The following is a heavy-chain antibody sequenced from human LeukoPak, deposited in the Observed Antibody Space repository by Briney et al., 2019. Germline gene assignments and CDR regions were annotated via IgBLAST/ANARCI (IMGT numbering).Heavy chain of an antibody. Sequence: GGSLRLSCAASGFTFSSYGMHWVRQAPGKGLEWVAFIRYDGSNKYYADSVKGRFTISRDNSKNTLYLQMNSLRAEDTAVYYCARAVRYGSGIYYFDYWGQGTLVTVSS. J-gene: IGHJ4*02. D-gene: IGHD3-10*01. CDR2: IRYDGSNK. V-gene: IGHV3-30*02. CDR1: GFTFSSYG. CDR3: ARAVRYGSGIYYFDY.